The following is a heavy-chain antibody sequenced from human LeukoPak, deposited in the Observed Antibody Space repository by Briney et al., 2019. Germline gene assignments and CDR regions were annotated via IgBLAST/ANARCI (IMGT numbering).Heavy chain of an antibody. CDR1: GFTFSSYA. Sequence: PGGSLRLSCAASGFTFSSYAMSWVRQAPGKGLEWVSGISSGGATFYGDSVKGRFTISRDNTKNTLYLQMNSLRAEDTAVYYCAKDQYGGNPQYYFDYWGQGTLVTVSS. V-gene: IGHV3-23*01. CDR3: AKDQYGGNPQYYFDY. CDR2: ISSGGAT. J-gene: IGHJ4*02. D-gene: IGHD4-23*01.